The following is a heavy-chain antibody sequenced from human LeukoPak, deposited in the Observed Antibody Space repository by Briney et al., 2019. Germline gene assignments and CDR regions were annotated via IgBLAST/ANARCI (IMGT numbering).Heavy chain of an antibody. V-gene: IGHV3-23*01. J-gene: IGHJ4*02. CDR2: ISGSGGST. D-gene: IGHD1-1*01. Sequence: PGGSLRLSXAASGFTFSSYAMSWVRQAPGKGLEWVSAISGSGGSTYYADSVKGRFTISRDNSKNTLYLRMNSLRAEDTAVYYCATRYGYNWTVDYWGQGTLVTVSS. CDR1: GFTFSSYA. CDR3: ATRYGYNWTVDY.